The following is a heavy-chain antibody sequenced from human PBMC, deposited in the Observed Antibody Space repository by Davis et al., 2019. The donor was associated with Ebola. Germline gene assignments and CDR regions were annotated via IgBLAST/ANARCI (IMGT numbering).Heavy chain of an antibody. CDR3: ARDEAIAVAGSPNWYFDL. D-gene: IGHD6-19*01. Sequence: GESLKISCAASGFTFSSYAMSWVRQAPGKGLEWVTNIKQDGSEKYYVDSVKGRFTISRDNAKNSLYLQMNSLRAEDTAVYYCARDEAIAVAGSPNWYFDLWGRGTLVPVSS. CDR2: IKQDGSEK. V-gene: IGHV3-7*01. J-gene: IGHJ2*01. CDR1: GFTFSSYA.